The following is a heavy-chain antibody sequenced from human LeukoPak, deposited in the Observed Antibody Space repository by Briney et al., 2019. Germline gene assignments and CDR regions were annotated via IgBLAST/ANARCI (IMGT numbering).Heavy chain of an antibody. CDR2: ISCDGSNN. D-gene: IGHD3-22*01. J-gene: IGHJ6*02. Sequence: PGGSLRLSCAASGFTFSGYPMHWVRQAPGKGLEWVAVISCDGSNNYYADSVKGRFTISRDNSKTTLYLQMNSLRAEDTAVYYGARESLYYSSGYFDYYYYGMDVWGQGTMVTVSS. CDR3: ARESLYYSSGYFDYYYYGMDV. CDR1: GFTFSGYP. V-gene: IGHV3-30-3*01.